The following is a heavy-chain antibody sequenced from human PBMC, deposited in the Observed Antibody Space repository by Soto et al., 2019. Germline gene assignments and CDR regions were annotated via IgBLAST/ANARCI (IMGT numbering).Heavy chain of an antibody. V-gene: IGHV1-18*01. Sequence: ASVKVSCKASGYTFTSYGISWVRQAPGQGLEWMGWISAYNGNTNYAQKLQSRVTMTTDTSTSTAYMELRSLSSDDTAVHYCARGLDYYDSSGRARFDYWGQGTVVTVSS. CDR1: GYTFTSYG. CDR2: ISAYNGNT. J-gene: IGHJ4*02. CDR3: ARGLDYYDSSGRARFDY. D-gene: IGHD3-22*01.